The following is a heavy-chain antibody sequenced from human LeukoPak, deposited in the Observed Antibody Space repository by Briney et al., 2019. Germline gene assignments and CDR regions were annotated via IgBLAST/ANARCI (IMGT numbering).Heavy chain of an antibody. CDR1: GGSINRYY. Sequence: PPETLSLTCTVSGGSINRYYWSWIRQPPGKGPERFGYIYYSGSTNYNPSLKSLVTISVDTSQNQFSLMLSSVTAADTAVYYCARVGGSSGWSDAFDIWGQGTMVTVSS. CDR2: IYYSGST. J-gene: IGHJ3*02. V-gene: IGHV4-59*01. CDR3: ARVGGSSGWSDAFDI. D-gene: IGHD6-19*01.